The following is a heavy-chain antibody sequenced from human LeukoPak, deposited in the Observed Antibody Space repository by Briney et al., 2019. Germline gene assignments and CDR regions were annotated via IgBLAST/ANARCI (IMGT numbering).Heavy chain of an antibody. Sequence: GASVKVSCKASGYTFTSYGISWVRQAPGQGLEWMGWISAYNGNTNYAQKLQGRVTMTTDTSTSTAYMELRSLRSDDTAVYYCARDRMTYYDFWSGYSVLDYWGQGTLVTVSS. V-gene: IGHV1-18*01. CDR2: ISAYNGNT. D-gene: IGHD3-3*01. CDR1: GYTFTSYG. CDR3: ARDRMTYYDFWSGYSVLDY. J-gene: IGHJ4*02.